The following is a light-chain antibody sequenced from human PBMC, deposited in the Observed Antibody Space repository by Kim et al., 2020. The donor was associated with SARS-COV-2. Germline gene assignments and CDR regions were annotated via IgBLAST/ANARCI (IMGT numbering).Light chain of an antibody. CDR3: QVWDSSSDHRV. Sequence: AQGKTARITCGGSDIGSKSVHWYQQKPGQAPVLVIYYDSDRPSGIPERFSGSNSGNTATLTISRVEAGDEADYDCQVWDSSSDHRVFGGGTKLTVL. V-gene: IGLV3-21*04. CDR2: YDS. J-gene: IGLJ3*02. CDR1: DIGSKS.